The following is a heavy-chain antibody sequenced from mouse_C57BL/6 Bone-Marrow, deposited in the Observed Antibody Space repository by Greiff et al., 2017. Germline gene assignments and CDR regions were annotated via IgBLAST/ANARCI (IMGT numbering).Heavy chain of an antibody. J-gene: IGHJ4*01. CDR1: GFNIKDDY. Sequence: VQLQQSGAELVRPGASVKLSCTAPGFNIKDDYMHWVKQRPEQGLEWIGWIDPENGDTEYASKFQGKATITADTSSNTAYLQLSSLTSEDTAVYYCTTPFTTVVDYAMDYWGQGTSVTVSS. CDR3: TTPFTTVVDYAMDY. V-gene: IGHV14-4*01. CDR2: IDPENGDT. D-gene: IGHD1-1*01.